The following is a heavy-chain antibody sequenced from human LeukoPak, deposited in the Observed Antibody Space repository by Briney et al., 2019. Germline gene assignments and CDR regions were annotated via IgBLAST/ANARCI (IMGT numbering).Heavy chain of an antibody. J-gene: IGHJ6*03. D-gene: IGHD5-24*01. Sequence: DSVKGRFTISRDNSKNTLYLQMNSLRAEDTAVYYCARDVEMATITSCYYYYMDVWGKGTTVTVSS. CDR3: ARDVEMATITSCYYYYMDV. V-gene: IGHV3-30*01.